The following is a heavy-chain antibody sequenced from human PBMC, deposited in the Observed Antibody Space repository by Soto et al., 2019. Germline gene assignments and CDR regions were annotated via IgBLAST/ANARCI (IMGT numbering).Heavy chain of an antibody. Sequence: EVQLVESGGGLVQPGGSLRLSCAASGFTFSSYSMNWVRKAPGKGLEWVSYISSSSSTIYNANSVKGLFTISRDNAKNSLYLQMASLKDEDTSVYYCARDGGSLGYWCQGTLVTVTS. CDR1: GFTFSSYS. D-gene: IGHD3-16*01. CDR2: ISSSSSTI. V-gene: IGHV3-48*02. CDR3: ARDGGSLGY. J-gene: IGHJ4*02.